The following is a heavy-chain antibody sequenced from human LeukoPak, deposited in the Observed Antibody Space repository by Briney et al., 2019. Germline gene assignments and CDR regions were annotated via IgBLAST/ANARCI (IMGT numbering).Heavy chain of an antibody. D-gene: IGHD4-17*01. CDR3: AAMTTVTMYSYFFDS. V-gene: IGHV4-59*01. Sequence: SETLSLTCTVSGDSMSDYFWTWIRQPPGKGLEWIGYAADSGSTNYNPSLKSRVTISVDSSTNHFSLRPTSVTAADTAIYYCAAMTTVTMYSYFFDSWGQGTLLTVSS. J-gene: IGHJ4*02. CDR2: AADSGST. CDR1: GDSMSDYF.